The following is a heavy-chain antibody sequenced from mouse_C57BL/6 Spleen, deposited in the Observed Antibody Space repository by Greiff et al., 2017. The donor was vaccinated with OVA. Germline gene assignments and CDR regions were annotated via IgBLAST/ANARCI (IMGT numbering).Heavy chain of an antibody. CDR2: IDPETGGT. CDR3: TRRYYYGSNYAMDY. V-gene: IGHV1-15*01. J-gene: IGHJ4*01. CDR1: GYTFTDYE. D-gene: IGHD1-1*01. Sequence: QVQLQQSGAELVRPGASVTLSCKASGYTFTDYEMHWVKQTPVHGLEWIGAIDPETGGTAYNQKFKGKAILTADKSSSTAYMELRSLTSEDSAVYYCTRRYYYGSNYAMDYWGQGTSVTVSS.